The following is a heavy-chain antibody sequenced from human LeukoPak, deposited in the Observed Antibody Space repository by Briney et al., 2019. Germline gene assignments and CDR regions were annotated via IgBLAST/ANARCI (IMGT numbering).Heavy chain of an antibody. Sequence: SETLSLTCTVSGGSISSSSYYWGWIRPPPGKGLVWIGSIYYSGSTYYNPSLKSRVTISVDTSKKQFSLKLSSVTAADTALYYCARVYGSGSYYNGYYYYYMDVWGKGTTVTISS. CDR1: GGSISSSSYY. D-gene: IGHD3-10*01. CDR3: ARVYGSGSYYNGYYYYYMDV. J-gene: IGHJ6*03. CDR2: IYYSGST. V-gene: IGHV4-39*01.